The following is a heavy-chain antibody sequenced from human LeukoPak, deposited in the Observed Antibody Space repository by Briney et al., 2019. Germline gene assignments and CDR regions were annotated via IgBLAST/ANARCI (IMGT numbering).Heavy chain of an antibody. D-gene: IGHD6-13*01. CDR3: AKDRGAAAGPRGHYYYYGMDV. CDR2: ISWNSGSI. J-gene: IGHJ6*02. CDR1: GFTFDDYA. Sequence: GGSLRLSCAASGFTFDDYAMHWVRQAPGKGLEWVSGISWNSGSIGYADSVKGRFTISRDNAKNSLYLQMNSLRAEDTALYYCAKDRGAAAGPRGHYYYYGMDVWGQGTTVTVSS. V-gene: IGHV3-9*01.